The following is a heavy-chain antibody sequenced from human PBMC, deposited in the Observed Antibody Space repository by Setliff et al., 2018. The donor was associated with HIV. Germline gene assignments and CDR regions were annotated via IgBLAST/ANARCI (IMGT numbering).Heavy chain of an antibody. D-gene: IGHD4-17*01. CDR2: INQDGNKK. CDR1: RFSFSTFW. Sequence: PGGSLRLSCATSRFSFSTFWMTWVRQAPGKGLEWIANINQDGNKKYNAGSVWGRFTISRDNAKNSLYLQMNSLRVEDTAWYYCAREGPTVTTRYFHCWGQGTLVTVSS. J-gene: IGHJ4*02. V-gene: IGHV3-7*03. CDR3: AREGPTVTTRYFHC.